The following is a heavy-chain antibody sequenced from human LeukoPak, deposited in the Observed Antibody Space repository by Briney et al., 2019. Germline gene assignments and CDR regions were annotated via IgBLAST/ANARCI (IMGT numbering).Heavy chain of an antibody. J-gene: IGHJ4*02. D-gene: IGHD6-19*01. CDR2: ISSSGSTI. V-gene: IGHV3-48*03. CDR3: ARYRIAVAGTGGHFDY. CDR1: GFTFSSYE. Sequence: GGSLRLSCAASGFTFSSYEMNWVRQAPGKGLEWVSYISSSGSTIYYADSVKGRFTISRDNAKNSLYLQMNSLRAEDTAVYYRARYRIAVAGTGGHFDYWGQGTLVTVSS.